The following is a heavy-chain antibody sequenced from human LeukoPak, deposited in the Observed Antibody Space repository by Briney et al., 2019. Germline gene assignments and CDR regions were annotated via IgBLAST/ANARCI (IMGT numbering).Heavy chain of an antibody. J-gene: IGHJ4*02. V-gene: IGHV1-69*04. CDR3: ARVDGSPDY. Sequence: SVKVSCKASGGTFSSYAISWVRQAPGQGLEWMGRIIPILGIANYAQKFQGRVTITRDTSISTVYMELSSLRSEDTAVYFCARVDGSPDYWGQGTLVTVSS. CDR2: IIPILGIA. CDR1: GGTFSSYA. D-gene: IGHD2-15*01.